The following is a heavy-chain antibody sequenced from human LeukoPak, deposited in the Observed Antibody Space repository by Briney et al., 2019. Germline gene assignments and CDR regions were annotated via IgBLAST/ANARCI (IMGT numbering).Heavy chain of an antibody. J-gene: IGHJ4*02. CDR3: ARHVVAVGFDY. Sequence: GGSLRLSCAASGFIFTPYEMNWVRQAPGKGLEWVSSITSSSTYIYYADSVKGRFTISRDNAQNSLYLQMSTLRAEDTAVYYCARHVVAVGFDYWGQGTLVTVSS. D-gene: IGHD3-22*01. V-gene: IGHV3-21*01. CDR1: GFIFTPYE. CDR2: ITSSSTYI.